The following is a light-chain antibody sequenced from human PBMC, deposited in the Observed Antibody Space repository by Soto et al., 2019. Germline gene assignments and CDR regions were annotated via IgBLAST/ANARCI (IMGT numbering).Light chain of an antibody. V-gene: IGLV1-40*02. J-gene: IGLJ1*01. Sequence: HSVVTQPPSVYGAPGQMVTISCTGSSSNIGAGYDVHWYQQLPGTAPKLLIYANTNRPSGVPGRFSGSKSGTSASLAITGLQAEDEADYYCKSYDSSLSGYVFGTGTKVTVL. CDR3: KSYDSSLSGYV. CDR1: SSNIGAGYD. CDR2: ANT.